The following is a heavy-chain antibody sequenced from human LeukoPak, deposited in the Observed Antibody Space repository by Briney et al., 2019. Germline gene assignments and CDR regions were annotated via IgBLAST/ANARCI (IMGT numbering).Heavy chain of an antibody. J-gene: IGHJ4*02. CDR3: ARNRYSDY. CDR1: GFTFSSYS. V-gene: IGHV3-7*01. Sequence: SGGSLRLSCAASGFTFSSYSMNWVRQAPGKGLEWVANMKYDGSEKYYVDSVKGRFTISRDNAKNSLYLQMNSLRGDDTAVYYCARNRYSDYWGQGTLVTVSS. D-gene: IGHD2-21*01. CDR2: MKYDGSEK.